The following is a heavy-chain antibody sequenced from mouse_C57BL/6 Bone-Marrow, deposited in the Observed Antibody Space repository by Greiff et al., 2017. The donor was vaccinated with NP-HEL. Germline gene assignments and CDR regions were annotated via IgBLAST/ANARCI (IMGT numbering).Heavy chain of an antibody. J-gene: IGHJ4*01. CDR1: GFTFSSYT. Sequence: DVHLVESGGGLVKPGGSLKLSCAASGFTFSSYTMSWVRQTPEKRLEWVATISGGGGNTYYPDSVKGRFTISRDNAKNTLYLQMSSLRSEDTALYYCARHDWDGYYYAMDYWGQGTSVTVSS. CDR3: ARHDWDGYYYAMDY. D-gene: IGHD4-1*01. V-gene: IGHV5-9*01. CDR2: ISGGGGNT.